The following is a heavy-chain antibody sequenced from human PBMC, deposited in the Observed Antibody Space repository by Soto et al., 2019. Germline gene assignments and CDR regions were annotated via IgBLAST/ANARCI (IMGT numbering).Heavy chain of an antibody. CDR2: IKQDGSEK. CDR1: GFTFSNYW. CDR3: ARVEGGYYGSGSYGFDY. D-gene: IGHD3-10*01. J-gene: IGHJ4*02. Sequence: EVQLVESGGGLVQPGGSLSLSCAASGFTFSNYWMTWVRQAPGKGLEWVANIKQDGSEKYYVDSVKGRSNISRDNAKNSVDLHMDSLRVEDTAVYYCARVEGGYYGSGSYGFDYWGQGSLVTVSS. V-gene: IGHV3-7*01.